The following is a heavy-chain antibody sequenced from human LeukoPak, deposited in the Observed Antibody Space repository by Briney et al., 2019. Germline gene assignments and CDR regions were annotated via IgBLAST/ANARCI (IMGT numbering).Heavy chain of an antibody. J-gene: IGHJ3*02. CDR2: ISNSGTT. CDR1: GDSVTSGGYF. Sequence: PSQTLSLTCTVSGDSVTSGGYFWTWIRQHPGKGLEWIGYISNSGTTSYNPSLKSRVSISVDTSNNQFSLRLSSVTAADTAVYYCARDVVVTSSPEAFDIWGEGTMVTVSS. V-gene: IGHV4-31*03. D-gene: IGHD2-21*02. CDR3: ARDVVVTSSPEAFDI.